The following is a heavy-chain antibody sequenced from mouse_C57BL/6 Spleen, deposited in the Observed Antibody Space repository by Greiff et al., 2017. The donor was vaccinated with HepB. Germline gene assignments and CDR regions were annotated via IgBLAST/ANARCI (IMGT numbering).Heavy chain of an antibody. CDR3: ARRGNYYGSSYGYAMDY. V-gene: IGHV1-82*01. CDR2: IYPGDGDT. Sequence: VQLQQSGPELVKPGASVKISCKASGYAFSSSWMNWVKQRPGKGLEWIGRIYPGDGDTNYNGKFKGKATLTADKSSSTAYMQLSSLTSEDSAVYFCARRGNYYGSSYGYAMDYWGQGTSVTVSS. J-gene: IGHJ4*01. D-gene: IGHD1-1*01. CDR1: GYAFSSSW.